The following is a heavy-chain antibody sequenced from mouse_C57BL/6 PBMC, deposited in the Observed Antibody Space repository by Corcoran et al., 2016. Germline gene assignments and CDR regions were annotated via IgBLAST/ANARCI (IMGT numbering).Heavy chain of an antibody. CDR3: AKGSYDSYWYFDV. CDR1: GYTFTTYG. V-gene: IGHV9-3*01. CDR2: INTYSGVP. Sequence: QIQLVQSGPELKKPGETVKISCKASGYTFTTYGMSWVKQAPGKGLKWMGWINTYSGVPTYADDFKGRFAFSLETSASTAYLQIKNLKNEDTATYFCAKGSYDSYWYFDVWGTGTTVTVSS. D-gene: IGHD2-4*01. J-gene: IGHJ1*03.